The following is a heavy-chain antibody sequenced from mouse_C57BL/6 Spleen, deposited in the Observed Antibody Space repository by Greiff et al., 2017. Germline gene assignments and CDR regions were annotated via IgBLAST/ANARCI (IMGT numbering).Heavy chain of an antibody. V-gene: IGHV14-1*01. CDR3: TTVYDGPRDY. Sequence: EVQLQQSGAELVRPGASVKLSCTASGFNIKDYYMHWVKQRPEQGLEWIGRIDPEDGDTEYAPKFQGKAPMTADTSSNTAYLQLSSLTSEDTAVYYCTTVYDGPRDYWGQGTSVTVSS. CDR1: GFNIKDYY. D-gene: IGHD2-3*01. J-gene: IGHJ4*01. CDR2: IDPEDGDT.